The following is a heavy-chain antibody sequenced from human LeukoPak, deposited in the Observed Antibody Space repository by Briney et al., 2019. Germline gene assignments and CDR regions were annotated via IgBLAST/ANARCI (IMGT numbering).Heavy chain of an antibody. CDR3: AKDTRLGSGWYDGYYFDY. D-gene: IGHD6-19*01. Sequence: PGGSLRLSCAASGFTFDDYAMHWVRQAPGKGLEWVSGISWNSGSIGYADSVKGRFTISRDNAKNSLYLQMNSLRAEDTALYYCAKDTRLGSGWYDGYYFDYWGQGTLVTVSS. CDR2: ISWNSGSI. CDR1: GFTFDDYA. J-gene: IGHJ4*02. V-gene: IGHV3-9*01.